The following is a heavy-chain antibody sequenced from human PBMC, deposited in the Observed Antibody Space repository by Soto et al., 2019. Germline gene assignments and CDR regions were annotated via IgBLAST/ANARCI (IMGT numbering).Heavy chain of an antibody. D-gene: IGHD3-9*01. CDR2: ISAYNGNT. V-gene: IGHV1-18*01. J-gene: IGHJ2*01. Sequence: QVQLVQSGAEVKKPGASVKVSCKASGYTFTSYGLSWVRQAPGQGLEWMGWISAYNGNTNYAQKLQGRVTMTTDTSTRTAYMELRSLRSDATAVYYCARKKPYFEWLPQVSSGTQDWYFDLWGRGTLVTVSS. CDR1: GYTFTSYG. CDR3: ARKKPYFEWLPQVSSGTQDWYFDL.